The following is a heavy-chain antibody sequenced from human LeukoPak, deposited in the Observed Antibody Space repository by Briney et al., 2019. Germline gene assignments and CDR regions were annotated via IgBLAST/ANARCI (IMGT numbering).Heavy chain of an antibody. CDR1: GFTFSSYA. J-gene: IGHJ3*02. Sequence: PGGSLRLSCAASGFTFSSYAMSWVRQAPGKGLEWVSAISGSGGSTYYADSVKGRFTISRDNSKNTLYLQMNSLRAEDTAVYYCAKAVITMVREPGAFDIWGQGTVVTVSS. CDR3: AKAVITMVREPGAFDI. CDR2: ISGSGGST. V-gene: IGHV3-23*01. D-gene: IGHD3-10*01.